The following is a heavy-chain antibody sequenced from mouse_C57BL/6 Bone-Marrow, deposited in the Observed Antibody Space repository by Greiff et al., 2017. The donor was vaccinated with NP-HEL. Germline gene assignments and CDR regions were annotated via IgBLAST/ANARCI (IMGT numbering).Heavy chain of an antibody. D-gene: IGHD1-1*01. J-gene: IGHJ1*03. CDR1: GYTFTSYW. CDR2: IDPSDSYT. Sequence: VQLQQPGAELVMPGASVKLSCKASGYTFTSYWMHWVKQRPGQGLEWIGEIDPSDSYTNYNQKFKGKSTLTVDKSSSTAYMQLSSLTSEDSAVYYCARNPPYYYGSSYWYFDVWGTGTTVTVSS. CDR3: ARNPPYYYGSSYWYFDV. V-gene: IGHV1-69*01.